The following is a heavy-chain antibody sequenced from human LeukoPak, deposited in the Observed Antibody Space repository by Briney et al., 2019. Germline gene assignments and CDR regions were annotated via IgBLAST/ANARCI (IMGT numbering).Heavy chain of an antibody. CDR1: GFTFSNYA. J-gene: IGHJ4*02. CDR3: ARDLGVRGVIRGDFDY. V-gene: IGHV3-23*01. CDR2: VSGGGGST. D-gene: IGHD3-10*01. Sequence: GGSLRLSCTVSGFTFSNYAMSWVRQAPGKGLEWVSIVSGGGGSTYYTDSVKGRFTISRDNSENTLYLQMNSLRADDTAMYYCARDLGVRGVIRGDFDYWGQGTLVTVSS.